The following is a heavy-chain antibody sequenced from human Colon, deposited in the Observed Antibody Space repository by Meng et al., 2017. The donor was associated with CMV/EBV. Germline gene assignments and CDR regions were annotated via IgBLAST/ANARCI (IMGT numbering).Heavy chain of an antibody. V-gene: IGHV1-8*01. D-gene: IGHD6-19*01. CDR1: GYTFTSYE. CDR2: MNEYNGNT. J-gene: IGHJ4*02. CDR3: TRGQFFSDY. Sequence: KISCKASGYTFTSYEITWVRQAHGQGLEWMGYMNEYNGNTGYVQKFQGRVTMTRDTSISTAYMELSSLRSDDTAVYYCTRGQFFSDYWGQGTLVTVSS.